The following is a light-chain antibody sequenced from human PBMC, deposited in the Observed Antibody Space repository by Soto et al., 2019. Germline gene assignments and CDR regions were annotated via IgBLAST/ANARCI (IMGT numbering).Light chain of an antibody. CDR1: SSDVGAYNY. CDR2: DVN. Sequence: QSALTQPRSVSGSPGQSVTISCTGTSSDVGAYNYVSWYQQHPGKAPKLMIYDVNKWPSGVPDRFSGSKSGNTAYLTISGLQAEDEADYYCCSYAGTYAWVFGTGTKVT. J-gene: IGLJ1*01. V-gene: IGLV2-11*01. CDR3: CSYAGTYAWV.